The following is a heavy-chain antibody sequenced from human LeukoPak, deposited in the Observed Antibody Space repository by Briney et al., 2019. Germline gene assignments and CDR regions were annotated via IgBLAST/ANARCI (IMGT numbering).Heavy chain of an antibody. CDR1: GFTFSSYW. D-gene: IGHD3-16*01. CDR3: TRRLDD. J-gene: IGHJ4*02. Sequence: GGSLRLSCAASGFTFSSYWMNWARQVPGKGLEWVASINHNGNVNYYVDSVKGRFTISRDNAQNSLYLQMNGLRVEDSAVYYCTRRLDDWGQGTLVTVSS. CDR2: INHNGNVN. V-gene: IGHV3-7*01.